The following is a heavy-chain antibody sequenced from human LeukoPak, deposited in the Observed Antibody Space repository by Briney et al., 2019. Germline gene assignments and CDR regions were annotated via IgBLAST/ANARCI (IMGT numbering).Heavy chain of an antibody. CDR2: IYSGGRT. D-gene: IGHD6-13*01. J-gene: IGHJ4*02. CDR3: ARDPSAVAINTYG. V-gene: IGHV3-66*01. Sequence: GGSLRLSCAASGFTVSNNYMNWVRQAPGKGLEWVSLIYSGGRTHYADSLKGRFTISRDSSRNTLYLQMNSLRVEDTAVYYCARDPSAVAINTYGWGQGTLVTVSS. CDR1: GFTVSNNY.